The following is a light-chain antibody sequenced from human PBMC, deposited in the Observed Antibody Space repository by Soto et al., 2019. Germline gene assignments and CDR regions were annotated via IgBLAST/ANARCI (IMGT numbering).Light chain of an antibody. CDR1: QGISSF. CDR2: AAS. V-gene: IGKV1-9*01. J-gene: IGKJ4*01. CDR3: QRLNSYPLT. Sequence: DIQLTQSPSFLSASVGDRVTITCRASQGISSFLAWYQQKPGKAPKLLIYAASTLQSGVLSMFSGSGSGTEFTLTVSSLQPEDFATYFCQRLNSYPLTFGGGTNVEI.